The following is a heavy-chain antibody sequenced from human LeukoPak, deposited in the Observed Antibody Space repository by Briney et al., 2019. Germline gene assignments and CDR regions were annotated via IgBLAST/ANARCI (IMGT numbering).Heavy chain of an antibody. D-gene: IGHD4-23*01. CDR1: GFTFNRHW. CDR3: AREIGKSGISWGFDQ. J-gene: IGHJ4*02. CDR2: IDSDESR. Sequence: GGSLRLSCAASGFTFNRHWMHWVRQAPGKGLVWVSYIDSDESRNYADSVKGRFTISRDNDKNTVYLQMNSLRAEDTAMYFCAREIGKSGISWGFDQWGQGTLVTVSS. V-gene: IGHV3-74*01.